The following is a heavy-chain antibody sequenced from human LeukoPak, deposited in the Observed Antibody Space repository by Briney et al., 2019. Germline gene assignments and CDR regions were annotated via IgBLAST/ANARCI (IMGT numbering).Heavy chain of an antibody. V-gene: IGHV3-53*01. CDR1: GFTVSSNY. CDR3: ARDMGYSYGSYFDY. J-gene: IGHJ4*02. Sequence: GGSLILSCAASGFTVSSNYMSWVRQAPGKGLEWVSVIYSGGSTYYADSVKGRFTISRDNSKNTLYLQMNSLRAEDTAVYYCARDMGYSYGSYFDYWGQGTLVTVSS. D-gene: IGHD5-18*01. CDR2: IYSGGST.